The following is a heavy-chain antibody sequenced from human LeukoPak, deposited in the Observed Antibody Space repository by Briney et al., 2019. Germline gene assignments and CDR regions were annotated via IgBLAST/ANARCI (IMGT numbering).Heavy chain of an antibody. V-gene: IGHV4-39*07. CDR1: GGSISSSSYY. D-gene: IGHD5-24*01. CDR2: IYHSGST. Sequence: SETLSLTCTVSGGSISSSSYYWGWIRQPPGKGLEWIGYIYHSGSTYYNPSLKSRVTISVDRSKNQFSLKLSSVTAADTAVYYCARDLGVEMATIPPGAFDIWGQGTMVTVSS. CDR3: ARDLGVEMATIPPGAFDI. J-gene: IGHJ3*02.